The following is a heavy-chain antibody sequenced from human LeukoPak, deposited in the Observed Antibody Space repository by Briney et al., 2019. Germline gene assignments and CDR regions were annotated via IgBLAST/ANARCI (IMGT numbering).Heavy chain of an antibody. CDR1: GFSFSKYA. D-gene: IGHD2/OR15-2a*01. V-gene: IGHV3-30-3*01. CDR3: ARMKVIKGASLDY. CDR2: ISFDETKK. Sequence: GGSLRLSCAASGFSFSKYAMHWVRQAPGKGLEWVEVISFDETKKYYADSVKGRFTISRDNSNNTLFLQMNSLKTEDTAVYFCARMKVIKGASLDYWGQGSLVTVSS. J-gene: IGHJ4*02.